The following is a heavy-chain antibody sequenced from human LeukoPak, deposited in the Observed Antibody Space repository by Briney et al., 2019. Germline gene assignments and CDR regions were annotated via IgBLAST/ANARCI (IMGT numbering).Heavy chain of an antibody. V-gene: IGHV3-21*01. Sequence: VGALRLSCAASGVTFSIYSMNCGREALGEGLECGSSISSSIIYIYYADSVKGRFTISRDNAKNSLYLQMNSLRAEDTAVYYCARDGIQLWWDYWGQGTLVTVSS. J-gene: IGHJ4*02. CDR3: ARDGIQLWWDY. CDR1: GVTFSIYS. CDR2: ISSSIIYI. D-gene: IGHD5-18*01.